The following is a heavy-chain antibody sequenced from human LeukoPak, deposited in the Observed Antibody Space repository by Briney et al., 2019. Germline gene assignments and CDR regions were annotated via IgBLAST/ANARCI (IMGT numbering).Heavy chain of an antibody. J-gene: IGHJ4*02. D-gene: IGHD3-22*01. CDR3: ARGGYYDSSGYSIPY. Sequence: GASVKVSCKVSGYTLTELSMHWVRQAPGQGLEWMGIINPSGGSTSYAQKFQGRVTMTRDTSTSTVYMELSSLRSEDTAVYYCARGGYYDSSGYSIPYWGQGTLVTVSS. CDR2: INPSGGST. CDR1: GYTLTELS. V-gene: IGHV1-46*01.